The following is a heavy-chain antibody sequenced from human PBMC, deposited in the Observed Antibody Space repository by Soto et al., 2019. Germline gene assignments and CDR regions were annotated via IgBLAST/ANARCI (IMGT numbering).Heavy chain of an antibody. D-gene: IGHD2-15*01. Sequence: SVKGSCKASGVTFSSYSISWVRQAPGQGLEWMGGSIPIFRTANYAQKFQGRGTITADESTSTVYMELSSLRSEDTAVYYCARGGLHRKASYYYDMDVWGEGTTVTVSS. CDR1: GVTFSSYS. CDR2: SIPIFRTA. V-gene: IGHV1-69*13. J-gene: IGHJ6*01. CDR3: ARGGLHRKASYYYDMDV.